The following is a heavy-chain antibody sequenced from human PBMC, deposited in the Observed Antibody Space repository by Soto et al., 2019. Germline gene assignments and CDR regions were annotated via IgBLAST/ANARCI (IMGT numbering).Heavy chain of an antibody. J-gene: IGHJ6*03. CDR3: ARGALHNFYMDV. CDR1: GFTFSRDW. Sequence: EVQVVESGGGLVQPGGSLRLSCAASGFTFSRDWMHWVRQAPGQGLVWVSRIDGDGRRTNYADSVKCRVTISRDNAKNTLYLQMNSLRAEDTAVYYCARGALHNFYMDVWGKGTTVTVSS. CDR2: IDGDGRRT. V-gene: IGHV3-74*01.